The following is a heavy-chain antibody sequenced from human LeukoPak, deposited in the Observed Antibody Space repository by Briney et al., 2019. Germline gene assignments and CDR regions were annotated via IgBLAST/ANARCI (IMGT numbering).Heavy chain of an antibody. Sequence: GGSLRLSCAASGFTFSSYAMHWVRQAPGKGLEWVAFIHYDGSNNYYADSVKGRFTISRDNAKNSLYLQMNSLRAEDTAVYYCARPYSSGWDNWFDPWGQGTLVTVSS. CDR1: GFTFSSYA. D-gene: IGHD6-19*01. CDR2: IHYDGSNN. J-gene: IGHJ5*02. V-gene: IGHV3-30*02. CDR3: ARPYSSGWDNWFDP.